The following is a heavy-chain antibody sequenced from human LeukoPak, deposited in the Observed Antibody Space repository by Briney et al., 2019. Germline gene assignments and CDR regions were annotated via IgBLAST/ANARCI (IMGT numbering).Heavy chain of an antibody. V-gene: IGHV4-39*01. CDR1: GGSISGSSYY. J-gene: IGHJ4*02. Sequence: SETLSLTCTVSGGSISGSSYYWGWIRQPPGKGLEWIGSIYYSGSTYYNPSLKSRVTISVDTSKNQFSLKLSSVTAADTAVYYCARVGEGTYYCGSGSLPGYWGQGTLVTVSS. D-gene: IGHD3-10*01. CDR3: ARVGEGTYYCGSGSLPGY. CDR2: IYYSGST.